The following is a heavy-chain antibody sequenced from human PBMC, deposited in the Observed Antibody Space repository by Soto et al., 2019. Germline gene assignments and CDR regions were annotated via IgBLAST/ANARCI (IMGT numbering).Heavy chain of an antibody. CDR2: FYYSGST. Sequence: SETLSLTCTVSGGSISSYYWSWIRQPPGKGLEWIGYFYYSGSTNYNPSLKSRVTISVDTSKNQFSLKLSSVTAADTAVYYCARGGWKLGAYWGQVTLVTVS. D-gene: IGHD6-19*01. CDR1: GGSISSYY. J-gene: IGHJ4*02. CDR3: ARGGWKLGAY. V-gene: IGHV4-59*01.